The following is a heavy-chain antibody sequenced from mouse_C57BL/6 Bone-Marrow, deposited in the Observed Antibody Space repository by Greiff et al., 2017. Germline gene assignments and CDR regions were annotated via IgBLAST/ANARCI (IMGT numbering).Heavy chain of an antibody. CDR1: GYTFPSYW. J-gene: IGHJ1*03. CDR3: ARSLITTVVAKGYFDV. CDR2: INPSSGYT. V-gene: IGHV1-7*01. D-gene: IGHD1-1*01. Sequence: QVQLQQSGAELAKPGASVKLSCKASGYTFPSYWMHWVKQRPGQGLEWIGYINPSSGYTKYNQKFKDKATLTADKSSSTAYMQLSSLTYEDSAVYYCARSLITTVVAKGYFDVWGTGTTVTVSS.